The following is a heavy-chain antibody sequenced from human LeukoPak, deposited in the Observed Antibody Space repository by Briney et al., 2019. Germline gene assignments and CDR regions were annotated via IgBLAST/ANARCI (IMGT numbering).Heavy chain of an antibody. CDR1: GGSFSGYY. CDR3: ARGGRLLWFGESPRGIDAFDI. J-gene: IGHJ3*02. V-gene: IGHV4-34*01. CDR2: INHSGST. D-gene: IGHD3-10*01. Sequence: SETLSLTCAVYGGSFSGYYWSWIRQPPGKGLGWIGEINHSGSTNYNPSLKSRVTISVDTSKNQFSLKLSSVTAADTAVYYCARGGRLLWFGESPRGIDAFDIWGQGTMVTVSS.